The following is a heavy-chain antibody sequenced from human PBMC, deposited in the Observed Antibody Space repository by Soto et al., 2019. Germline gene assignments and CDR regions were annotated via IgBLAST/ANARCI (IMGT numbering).Heavy chain of an antibody. V-gene: IGHV4-59*12. D-gene: IGHD6-13*01. J-gene: IGHJ4*02. Sequence: SETLSLTCTVSGGSISPYYWSWIRQPPGKGLEWIGFIYYSGSTNYNPSLKSRVTISVDKSKNQFSLKLSSVTAADTAVYYCARVAGIAAAGTIDYWGQGTLVTVSS. CDR1: GGSISPYY. CDR3: ARVAGIAAAGTIDY. CDR2: IYYSGST.